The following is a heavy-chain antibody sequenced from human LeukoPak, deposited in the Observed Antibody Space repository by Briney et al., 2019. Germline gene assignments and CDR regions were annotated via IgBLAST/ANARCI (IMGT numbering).Heavy chain of an antibody. CDR2: ISSSSSYI. CDR1: GFTFSSYS. CDR3: ARGDYYDSGGYEPSFDY. Sequence: GGSLRLSCAASGFTFSSYSMNWVRQAPGKGLEWVSSISSSSSYIYYADSVKGRFTISRDNAKNSLYLQMNSLRAEDTAVYYCARGDYYDSGGYEPSFDYWGQGTLVTVSS. D-gene: IGHD3-22*01. J-gene: IGHJ4*02. V-gene: IGHV3-21*01.